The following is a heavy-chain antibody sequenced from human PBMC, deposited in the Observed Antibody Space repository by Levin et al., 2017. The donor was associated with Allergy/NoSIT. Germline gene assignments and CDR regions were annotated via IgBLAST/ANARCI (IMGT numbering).Heavy chain of an antibody. CDR3: AQGGSSDFDY. V-gene: IGHV4-59*01. CDR1: GGSISNYY. J-gene: IGHJ4*02. Sequence: SQTLSLTCTVSGGSISNYYWSWIRQPPGKGLEWIGYIYYSGTTNYNPSLKSRVTISVDTSKNQFSLKLSSVTAADTAVYYCAQGGSSDFDYWGQGTLVTVSS. CDR2: IYYSGTT. D-gene: IGHD5-12*01.